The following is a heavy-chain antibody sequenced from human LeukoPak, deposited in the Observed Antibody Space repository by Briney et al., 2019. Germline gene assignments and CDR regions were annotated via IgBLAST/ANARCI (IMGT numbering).Heavy chain of an antibody. V-gene: IGHV3-23*01. Sequence: GGSLRLSCAASGFTFSSYAMSWVRQAPGKGLEWVSAISGSGGSTYYADSVKGRFTISRDNSKNTLYLQMNSLRAEDTAVYYCAKGDAMGYTYGMDVWGQGTTVTVSS. CDR1: GFTFSSYA. J-gene: IGHJ6*02. CDR2: ISGSGGST. D-gene: IGHD5-18*01. CDR3: AKGDAMGYTYGMDV.